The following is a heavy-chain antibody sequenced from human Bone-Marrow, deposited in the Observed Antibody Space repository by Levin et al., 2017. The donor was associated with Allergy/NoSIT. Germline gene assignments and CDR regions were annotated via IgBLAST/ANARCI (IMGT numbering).Heavy chain of an antibody. CDR3: AKDKFSGGAWLRGFDY. CDR2: IYYDGSKI. V-gene: IGHV3-30*18. J-gene: IGHJ4*02. CDR1: GFTFSSPA. D-gene: IGHD2-21*02. Sequence: SLKISCAASGFTFSSPAMHWVRQAPGKGLEWVAVIYYDGSKIFYGDSVRGRVTISRDNSKNTVHLQMNSLTAQDTAVYYCAKDKFSGGAWLRGFDYWGPGTLVTVSS.